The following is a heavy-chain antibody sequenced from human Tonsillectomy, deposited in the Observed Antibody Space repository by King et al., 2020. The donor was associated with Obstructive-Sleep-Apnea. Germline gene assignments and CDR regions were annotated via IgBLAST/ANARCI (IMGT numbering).Heavy chain of an antibody. D-gene: IGHD3-3*01. J-gene: IGHJ4*02. CDR2: ISYDGSKE. CDR1: GFTFSSYV. Sequence: VQLVESGGGVVQPGRSLRLSCAASGFTFSSYVMHWVRQAPGKGLGWVALISYDGSKEYYAASVKGRFTISRDNSKNTLYVQMNSLRPEDTAVYYCARVYYDFGPLDYWGQGTLVTVSS. CDR3: ARVYYDFGPLDY. V-gene: IGHV3-30*04.